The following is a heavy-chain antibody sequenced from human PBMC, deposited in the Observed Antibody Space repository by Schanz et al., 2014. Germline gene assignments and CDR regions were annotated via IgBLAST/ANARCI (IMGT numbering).Heavy chain of an antibody. CDR2: IATSSSTR. V-gene: IGHV3-48*01. Sequence: VQLVESGGGVVQPGGSLRLSCAAYGFTFSSYGMHWVRQVPGKGLEWLSYIATSSSTRHYADSVKGRVTISRDNAKNSVYLQMNSLRAEDTAVYYCAREQIMAAAGLVDYWGHGTLVTVSS. D-gene: IGHD6-13*01. CDR3: AREQIMAAAGLVDY. CDR1: GFTFSSYG. J-gene: IGHJ4*01.